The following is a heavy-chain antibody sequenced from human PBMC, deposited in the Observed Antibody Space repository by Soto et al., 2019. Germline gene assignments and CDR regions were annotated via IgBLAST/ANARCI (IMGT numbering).Heavy chain of an antibody. Sequence: LRLSCTTSGSTFSSYAMSWVRQAPGKGLEWVSAISATGGGTYYADSVKGRFTISRDNSKNTLYLQMNSLRAEGTAVYYCVRMRYSSSSNWFDPWGQGTLVTVSS. J-gene: IGHJ5*02. V-gene: IGHV3-23*01. D-gene: IGHD6-6*01. CDR3: VRMRYSSSSNWFDP. CDR2: ISATGGGT. CDR1: GSTFSSYA.